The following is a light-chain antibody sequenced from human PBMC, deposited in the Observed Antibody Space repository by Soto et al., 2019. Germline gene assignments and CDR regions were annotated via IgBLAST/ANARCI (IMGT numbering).Light chain of an antibody. Sequence: QSPVTLSVTQGDTATPSCRASQSVSSSYLAWYQQKPGQAPRLLIYGASSRATGIPDRFSGSGSGTDFTLTISRLEPEDFAVYYCQQYGSSPRPFGQGTKVDVK. J-gene: IGKJ1*01. CDR3: QQYGSSPRP. CDR2: GAS. V-gene: IGKV3-20*01. CDR1: QSVSSSY.